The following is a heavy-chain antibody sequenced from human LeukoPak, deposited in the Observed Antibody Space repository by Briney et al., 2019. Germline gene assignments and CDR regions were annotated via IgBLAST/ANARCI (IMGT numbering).Heavy chain of an antibody. D-gene: IGHD1-26*01. CDR1: GFTYSSYG. J-gene: IGHJ4*02. V-gene: IGHV3-23*01. Sequence: GGSLRLSCAASGFTYSSYGLSWVRQAPGKGLEWVSGISGSGGSTNYADSVKGRFTISRDNSKNTLYLQMNSLRAEDTAVYYCAKETSRIGGSMASFDYWGQGTLVTVSS. CDR3: AKETSRIGGSMASFDY. CDR2: ISGSGGST.